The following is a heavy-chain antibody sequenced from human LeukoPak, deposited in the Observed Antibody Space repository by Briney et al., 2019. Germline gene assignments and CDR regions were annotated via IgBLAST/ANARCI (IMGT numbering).Heavy chain of an antibody. CDR3: AGSTVTRLAEYFQH. J-gene: IGHJ1*01. CDR1: GGTFTSYA. Sequence: SVKLSCKATGGTFTSYAISWVRQAPGQGLEWMGGIIAILVTANNTQKFQGGVTITADESTSTAYMELCGLRSEDTAVYNCAGSTVTRLAEYFQHWGQGTLVTVSS. V-gene: IGHV1-69*13. CDR2: IIAILVTA. D-gene: IGHD4-17*01.